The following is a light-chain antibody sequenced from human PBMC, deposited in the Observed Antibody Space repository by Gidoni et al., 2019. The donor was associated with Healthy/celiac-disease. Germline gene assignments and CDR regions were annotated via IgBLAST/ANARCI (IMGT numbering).Light chain of an antibody. CDR1: QSVLYSSNNKNY. V-gene: IGKV4-1*01. Sequence: DIVMTQSPDSLAASLGERDTINCKSSQSVLYSSNNKNYLAWYQQKPGQPPKLLIYWASTRESGVPDRFSGSGSGTDFTLTISSLQAEDVAVYYCQQYYSTPGTFGQGTKVEIK. J-gene: IGKJ1*01. CDR3: QQYYSTPGT. CDR2: WAS.